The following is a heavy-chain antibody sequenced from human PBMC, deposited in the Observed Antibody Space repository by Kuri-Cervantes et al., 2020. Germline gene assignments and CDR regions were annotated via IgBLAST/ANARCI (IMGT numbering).Heavy chain of an antibody. V-gene: IGHV3-33*01. D-gene: IGHD3-16*02. Sequence: GGSLRLSCAASGFTFGSYGMHWVRQAPGKGLEWVAVIWYDGSNKYYADSVKGRFTISRDNSKNTLYLQMNSLRAEDTAVYYCARPDITFGGVIVGREGAFDIWGQGTMVTVSS. CDR1: GFTFGSYG. J-gene: IGHJ3*02. CDR2: IWYDGSNK. CDR3: ARPDITFGGVIVGREGAFDI.